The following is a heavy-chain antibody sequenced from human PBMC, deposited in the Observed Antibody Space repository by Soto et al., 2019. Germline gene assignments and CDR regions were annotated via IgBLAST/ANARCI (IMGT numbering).Heavy chain of an antibody. J-gene: IGHJ6*02. V-gene: IGHV1-2*02. CDR2: INPNSGGT. Sequence: QVQLVQSGAEVKKPGASVKVSCKASGYTFTGYYMHWVRQAPGQGLEWMGWINPNSGGTNYAQKFQGRVTMTRDTSISPAYMELSRLRYDDTAVYYCARGDIVVVPAAMSAYYYYYGMDVWGQGTTVTVSS. CDR1: GYTFTGYY. D-gene: IGHD2-2*01. CDR3: ARGDIVVVPAAMSAYYYYYGMDV.